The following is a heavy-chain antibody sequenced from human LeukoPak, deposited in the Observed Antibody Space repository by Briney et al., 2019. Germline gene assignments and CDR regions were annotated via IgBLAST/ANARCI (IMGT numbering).Heavy chain of an antibody. Sequence: ASVKVSCKASGYTFTSYGISWVRQAPGQGLEWMGWISAYNGNTNYAQKLQGRVTMTTDTSTSTAYMELRSLRSDDTAVYYCATDIDYYDSSGYFDYWGQGTLVTVSS. D-gene: IGHD3-22*01. CDR3: ATDIDYYDSSGYFDY. CDR1: GYTFTSYG. CDR2: ISAYNGNT. J-gene: IGHJ4*02. V-gene: IGHV1-18*01.